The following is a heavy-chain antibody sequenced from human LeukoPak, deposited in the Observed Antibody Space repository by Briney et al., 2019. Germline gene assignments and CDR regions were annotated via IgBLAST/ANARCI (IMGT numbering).Heavy chain of an antibody. CDR3: ARHERSTTSSLLYDN. Sequence: GESLKISCKGSGYSFTTYWFTWVRQMPGKGLDWMGIIYPGDSDTRYRPSFQGQVSISADKSISAAYLQWSSLKASDTAMYYCARHERSTTSSLLYDNWGQGTLVTVSS. CDR2: IYPGDSDT. CDR1: GYSFTTYW. J-gene: IGHJ4*02. D-gene: IGHD1-1*01. V-gene: IGHV5-51*01.